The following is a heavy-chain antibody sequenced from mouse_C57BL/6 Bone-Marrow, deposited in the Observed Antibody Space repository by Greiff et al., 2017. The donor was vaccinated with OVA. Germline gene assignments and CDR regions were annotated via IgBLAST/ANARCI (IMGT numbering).Heavy chain of an antibody. CDR1: GFTFSSYA. V-gene: IGHV5-4*03. D-gene: IGHD2-5*01. CDR3: ARLYSNFAMDY. J-gene: IGHJ4*01. Sequence: EVMLVESGGGLVKPGGSLKLSCAASGFTFSSYAMSWVRQTPEKRLEWVATISDGGSYTYYPDNVKGRFTISRDNAKNNLYLQLSHLKSEDTAMYYCARLYSNFAMDYWGQGTSVTVSS. CDR2: ISDGGSYT.